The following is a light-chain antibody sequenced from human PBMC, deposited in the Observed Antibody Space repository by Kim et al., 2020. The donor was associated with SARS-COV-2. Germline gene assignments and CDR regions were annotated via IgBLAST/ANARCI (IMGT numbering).Light chain of an antibody. CDR3: CSYAGSYTFV. CDR2: DVS. J-gene: IGLJ2*01. CDR1: SSDVGGYNY. V-gene: IGLV2-11*01. Sequence: GQSVTISCTGTSSDVGGYNYVSWYQQHPGKAPKLMIYDVSKRPSGVPDRFSGSKSGNTASLTTSGLQAEDEADYYCCSYAGSYTFVFGGGTQLTVL.